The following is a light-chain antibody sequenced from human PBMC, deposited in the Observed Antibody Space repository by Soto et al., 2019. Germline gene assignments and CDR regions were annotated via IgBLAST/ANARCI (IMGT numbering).Light chain of an antibody. V-gene: IGLV2-14*01. CDR3: TSPTPGSLYV. Sequence: QSALTQPASVSGSPGQSITISCTGTSSDVGNYNYVSWYQQYPGRVPHLLIYMVSNRPAGVSNRFSGSKSGNTASLTISGLQAEDEADYFCTSPTPGSLYVFGTGTKLTVL. J-gene: IGLJ1*01. CDR2: MVS. CDR1: SSDVGNYNY.